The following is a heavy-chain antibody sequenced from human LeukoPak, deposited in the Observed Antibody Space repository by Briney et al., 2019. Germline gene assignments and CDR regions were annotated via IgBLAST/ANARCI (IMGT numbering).Heavy chain of an antibody. Sequence: SETLSLTCAVSGGSISSGGYSWSWIRQPPGKGLEWIGSVYHSGSTYYNPSLRSRVTISGDTSKNQFSLKLSSVTAADTAVYYCAGVEDSSGYYYIDYWGQGTLVTVSS. CDR3: AGVEDSSGYYYIDY. J-gene: IGHJ4*02. CDR1: GGSISSGGYS. CDR2: VYHSGST. V-gene: IGHV4-30-2*03. D-gene: IGHD3-22*01.